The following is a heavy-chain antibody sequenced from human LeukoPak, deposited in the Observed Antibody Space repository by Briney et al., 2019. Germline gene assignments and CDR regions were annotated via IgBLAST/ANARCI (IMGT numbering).Heavy chain of an antibody. CDR1: GFTFSAYG. CDR3: AKYSDYGEHGDWLDP. V-gene: IGHV3-30*18. D-gene: IGHD4-17*01. CDR2: ISYHGINK. Sequence: GGSLRLSCAASGFTFSAYGMHWVRQAPGGGLEWVAVISYHGINKYYADSVKGRFTVSRDNSKNTLYLQANSLRAEDSAIYYCAKYSDYGEHGDWLDPWGQGTLVTVSS. J-gene: IGHJ5*02.